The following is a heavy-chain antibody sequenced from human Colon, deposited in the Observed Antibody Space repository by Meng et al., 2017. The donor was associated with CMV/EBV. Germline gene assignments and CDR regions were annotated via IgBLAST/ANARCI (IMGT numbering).Heavy chain of an antibody. CDR1: GFTFSSYS. CDR3: ARVWVEMATIGTFDY. D-gene: IGHD5-24*01. J-gene: IGHJ4*02. Sequence: EVQLVESGGXLVKSGGSLRLSCAASGFTFSSYSMNWVRQAPGKGLEWVSSISSSSSYIYYADSVKGRFTISRDNAKNSLYLQMNSLRAEDTAVYYCARVWVEMATIGTFDYWGQGTLVTVSS. CDR2: ISSSSSYI. V-gene: IGHV3-21*01.